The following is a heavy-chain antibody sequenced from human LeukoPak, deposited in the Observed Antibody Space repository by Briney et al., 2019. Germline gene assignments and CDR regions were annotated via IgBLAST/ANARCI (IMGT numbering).Heavy chain of an antibody. V-gene: IGHV3-30*03. J-gene: IGHJ4*02. CDR3: ATASLGYSSG. D-gene: IGHD6-19*01. Sequence: GGSLRLSCAASRFSFSNYAMHWVRQDSGRGLEWLAVISHDGINTYYADSVKGRFTISRDNSKNTLYLQLNSLRAEDTAVYYCATASLGYSSGWGQGTLVTVSS. CDR2: ISHDGINT. CDR1: RFSFSNYA.